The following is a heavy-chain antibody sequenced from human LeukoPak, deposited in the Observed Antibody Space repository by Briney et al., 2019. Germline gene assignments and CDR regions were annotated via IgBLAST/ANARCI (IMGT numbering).Heavy chain of an antibody. CDR1: GGSISSGGYY. Sequence: PSETLSLTCTVSGGSISSGGYYWSWIRQHPGKGLEWIGYIYYSGSTYYIPSLKSRVTISIDTSKNQFSLKLSSVTAADTAVYYCAKYIRDSGTYNFDYWGQGTLVTVSS. J-gene: IGHJ4*02. V-gene: IGHV4-31*03. CDR3: AKYIRDSGTYNFDY. D-gene: IGHD1-1*01. CDR2: IYYSGST.